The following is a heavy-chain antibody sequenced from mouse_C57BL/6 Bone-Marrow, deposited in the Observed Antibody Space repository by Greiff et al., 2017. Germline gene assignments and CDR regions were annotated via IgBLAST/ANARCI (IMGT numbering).Heavy chain of an antibody. CDR2: IYPTSGRT. J-gene: IGHJ2*01. V-gene: IGHV1-55*01. CDR1: GYTFTSYW. CDR3: ARSGPLGRSFDY. Sequence: QVQLQQSGAELVKPGASVKMSCKASGYTFTSYWITWVKQRPGQGLEWIGDIYPTSGRTNYNEKFKSKALLTVDTSSNTAYMQLSSQTSEDSAVFYCARSGPLGRSFDYWGQGTTLTVSS. D-gene: IGHD4-1*01.